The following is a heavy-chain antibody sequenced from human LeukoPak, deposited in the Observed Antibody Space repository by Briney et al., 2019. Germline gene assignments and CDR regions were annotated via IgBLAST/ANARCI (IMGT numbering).Heavy chain of an antibody. D-gene: IGHD3-22*01. J-gene: IGHJ4*02. CDR1: GFTFSSYG. V-gene: IGHV3-33*01. Sequence: PGGSLRLSCAASGFTFSSYGMHWVRQAPGKGLEWVAIIWYDGSNKYYADSVKGRFTISRDNSKNTLYLQMNSLRAEDTAVYYCARGVMYYDSSGYLFGYWGQGILVTVSS. CDR2: IWYDGSNK. CDR3: ARGVMYYDSSGYLFGY.